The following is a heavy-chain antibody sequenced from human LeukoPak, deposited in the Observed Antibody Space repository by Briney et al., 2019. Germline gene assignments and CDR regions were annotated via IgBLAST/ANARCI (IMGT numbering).Heavy chain of an antibody. CDR2: IYPGDSDT. CDR1: GSRFTSYW. V-gene: IGHV5-51*01. J-gene: IGHJ3*02. D-gene: IGHD5-18*01. CDR3: ATTGEYSYGFAFDI. Sequence: RGESLKISCKGSGSRFTSYWIGWVRQLPGKGLEWMGIIYPGDSDTRYSPSFQGQVTISADKSISTAYLQWSSLKASDTAMYYCATTGEYSYGFAFDIWGQGTMVTVSS.